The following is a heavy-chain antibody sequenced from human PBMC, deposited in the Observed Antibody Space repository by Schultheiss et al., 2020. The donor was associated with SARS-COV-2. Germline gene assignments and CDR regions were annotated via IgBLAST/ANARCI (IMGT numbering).Heavy chain of an antibody. CDR3: AILPFEYSTSGRDDY. D-gene: IGHD6-6*01. V-gene: IGHV4-59*01. J-gene: IGHJ4*02. Sequence: SETLSLTCAVSGGSISSYYWSWIRQPPGKGLEWIGYIYYSGSPNYNPSLKSRVTISVDTSRNQFSLKLTSVTAADTAVYYSAILPFEYSTSGRDDYWGQGTLVTVSS. CDR1: GGSISSYY. CDR2: IYYSGSP.